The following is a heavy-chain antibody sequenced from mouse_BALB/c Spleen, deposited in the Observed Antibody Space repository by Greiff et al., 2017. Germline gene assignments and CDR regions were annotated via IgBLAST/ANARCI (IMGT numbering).Heavy chain of an antibody. J-gene: IGHJ1*01. D-gene: IGHD2-2*01. CDR2: IDPSDSYT. V-gene: IGHV1-69*02. CDR3: ARRRGYETRDWYFDV. Sequence: QVQLQQPGAELVKPGASVKLSCKASGYTFTSYWMHWVKQRPGQGLEWIGEIDPSDSYTNYNQKFKGKATLTVDKSSSTAYMQLSSLTSEDSAVYYCARRRGYETRDWYFDVWGAGTTVTVSS. CDR1: GYTFTSYW.